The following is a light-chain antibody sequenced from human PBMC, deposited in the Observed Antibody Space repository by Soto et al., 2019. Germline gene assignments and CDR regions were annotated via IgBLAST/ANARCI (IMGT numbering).Light chain of an antibody. CDR2: DAS. J-gene: IGKJ2*01. CDR1: QSISSW. Sequence: IQMTQSPSTLSASVGYRVTITCRASQSISSWLAWYQQKPGKAPKLLIYDASSLESGVPSRFSGSGSGTEFTLTISSLQPDDFATYYCQQYNSWYTFGQGTKVDIK. V-gene: IGKV1-5*01. CDR3: QQYNSWYT.